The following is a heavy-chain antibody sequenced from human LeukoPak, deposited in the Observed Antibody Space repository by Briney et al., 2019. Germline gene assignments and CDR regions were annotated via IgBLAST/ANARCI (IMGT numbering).Heavy chain of an antibody. V-gene: IGHV4-59*08. CDR3: ARHMNEVTNPIHV. J-gene: IGHJ6*02. Sequence: SETLTLTCTVSGAAISGFFWSWFRQPPGMRLEYIADMRYSEAPTYNPSLKSRVSISLDTSKNQVSLKLSSVTAADTAVYYCARHMNEVTNPIHVWGRGTMVIVSS. CDR1: GAAISGFF. CDR2: MRYSEAP. D-gene: IGHD2-2*02.